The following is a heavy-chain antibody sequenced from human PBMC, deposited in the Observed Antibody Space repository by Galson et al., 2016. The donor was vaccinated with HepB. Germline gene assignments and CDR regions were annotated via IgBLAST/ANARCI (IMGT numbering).Heavy chain of an antibody. J-gene: IGHJ4*02. CDR3: ARASGPFDM. CDR1: GFTFSNYA. CDR2: IYSGGGT. Sequence: SLRLSCAVSGFTFSNYAMTWVRQAPGRGLEWVSVIYSGGGTYYADSVKGRFTISRDNSKNTVYLQMNSLRAEDTALYYCARASGPFDMWGQGTLVTVSS. D-gene: IGHD3-9*01. V-gene: IGHV3-66*01.